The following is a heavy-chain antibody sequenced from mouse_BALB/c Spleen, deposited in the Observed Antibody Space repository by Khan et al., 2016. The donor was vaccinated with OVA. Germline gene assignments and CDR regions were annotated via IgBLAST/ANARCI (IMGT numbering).Heavy chain of an antibody. CDR1: GYTLTSYW. V-gene: IGHV1S81*02. D-gene: IGHD2-1*01. Sequence: QVQLQQPGAELVNPGASVNLSCKASGYTLTSYWMHWVKQRPGQGLEWIGEINPSNGRTNYNEKFKSKATLTVDQSSSTAYMQLSSPTSDAAVNYCARLLISFDYWGQGTTLTVSS. CDR2: INPSNGRT. CDR3: ARLLISFDY. J-gene: IGHJ2*01.